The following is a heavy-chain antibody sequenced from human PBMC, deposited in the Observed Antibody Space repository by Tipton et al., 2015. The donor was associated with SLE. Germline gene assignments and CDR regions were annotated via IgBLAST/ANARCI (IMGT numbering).Heavy chain of an antibody. J-gene: IGHJ3*02. CDR2: IYYSGST. CDR3: ARALKGVAGDI. D-gene: IGHD3-16*01. Sequence: TLSLTCAVYGGSFSGYYWSWIRQPPGKGLEWIGYIYYSGSTYYNPSLKSRVTISVDTSKNQFSLKLSSVTAADTAVYYCARALKGVAGDIWGQGTMVTVSS. V-gene: IGHV4-34*01. CDR1: GGSFSGYY.